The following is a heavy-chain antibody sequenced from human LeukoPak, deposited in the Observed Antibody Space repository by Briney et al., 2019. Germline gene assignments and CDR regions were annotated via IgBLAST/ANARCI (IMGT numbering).Heavy chain of an antibody. Sequence: PGGSLRLSCAASGFTFSSYGMHWVRQAPGKGLEWVAFIRYDGSNKYYADSVKGRFTISRDNSKNTLYLQMNSLRAEDTAVYYCAKDPYSSSWCDRGEYFDYWGQGTLVTVSS. CDR3: AKDPYSSSWCDRGEYFDY. D-gene: IGHD6-13*01. CDR2: IRYDGSNK. J-gene: IGHJ4*02. CDR1: GFTFSSYG. V-gene: IGHV3-30*02.